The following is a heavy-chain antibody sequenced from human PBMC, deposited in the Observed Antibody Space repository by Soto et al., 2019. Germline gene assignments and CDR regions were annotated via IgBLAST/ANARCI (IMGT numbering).Heavy chain of an antibody. J-gene: IGHJ6*03. Sequence: GGSLRLSCAASGFTFSDYYMNWIRQAPGKGLEWVSYISSSGSTIYYADSVKGRFTISRDNAKNSLYLQMNSLRAEDTAVYYCARHRRYYDILTGYRYYYYMDVWGKGTTVTVSS. V-gene: IGHV3-11*01. CDR2: ISSSGSTI. D-gene: IGHD3-9*01. CDR1: GFTFSDYY. CDR3: ARHRRYYDILTGYRYYYYMDV.